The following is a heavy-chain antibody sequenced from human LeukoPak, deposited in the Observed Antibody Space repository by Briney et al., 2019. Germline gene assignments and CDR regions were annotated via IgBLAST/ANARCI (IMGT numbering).Heavy chain of an antibody. CDR1: GFTFSSCW. Sequence: PGGSLRLSCAASGFTFSSCWMSWVRQAPGKGLEWVANIKQDGSEKYYVDSVKGRFTISRENSANTLYLQMNSLRAEDTAVYYCARGTGWGNWFDPWGQGTLVTVSS. CDR3: ARGTGWGNWFDP. CDR2: IKQDGSEK. J-gene: IGHJ5*02. D-gene: IGHD3-16*01. V-gene: IGHV3-7*01.